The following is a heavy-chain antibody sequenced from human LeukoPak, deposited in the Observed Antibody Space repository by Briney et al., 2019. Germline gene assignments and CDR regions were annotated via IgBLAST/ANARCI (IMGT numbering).Heavy chain of an antibody. CDR1: GGTFSSYA. D-gene: IGHD3-10*01. Sequence: GASVKVSCKASGGTFSSYAISWVRQAPGQGLEWMGRIIPNLGIANYAQKFQGRVTITADKSTSTAYMELSSLRSEDRAVYYCAKEGASRGAWFDPGGQGTLVTVSS. CDR2: IIPNLGIA. J-gene: IGHJ5*02. V-gene: IGHV1-69*04. CDR3: AKEGASRGAWFDP.